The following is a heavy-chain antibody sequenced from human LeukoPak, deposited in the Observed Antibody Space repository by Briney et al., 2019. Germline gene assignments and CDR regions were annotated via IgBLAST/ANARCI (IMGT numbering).Heavy chain of an antibody. V-gene: IGHV4-34*01. CDR2: INHSGST. CDR3: AREGPRTGYSSGWLRY. CDR1: GGSFSGYY. J-gene: IGHJ4*02. Sequence: SETLSLTCAVYGGSFSGYYWSWIRQPPGKGLEWIGEINHSGSTNYNPSLKSRVTISVDTSKNQFSLKLSSVTAADTAVYYRAREGPRTGYSSGWLRYWGQGTLVTVSS. D-gene: IGHD6-19*01.